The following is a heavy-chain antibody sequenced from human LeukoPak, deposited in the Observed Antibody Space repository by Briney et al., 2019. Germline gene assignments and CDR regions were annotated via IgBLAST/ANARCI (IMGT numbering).Heavy chain of an antibody. CDR1: GLTFSSYS. CDR2: ISSSSSTI. V-gene: IGHV3-48*01. Sequence: GGSLRLSCAASGLTFSSYSMNWVRQAPGKGLEWVSYISSSSSTIYYADSVTGRFTISRDNAKNSLYLQMNSLRAEDTAVYYCARGRYYMDVWGKGTTVTVSS. J-gene: IGHJ6*03. CDR3: ARGRYYMDV.